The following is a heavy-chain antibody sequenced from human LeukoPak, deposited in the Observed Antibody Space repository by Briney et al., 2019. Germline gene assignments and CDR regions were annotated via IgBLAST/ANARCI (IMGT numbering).Heavy chain of an antibody. J-gene: IGHJ3*02. CDR2: INPSGGST. D-gene: IGHD1-26*01. Sequence: ASVKVSCKASGYTFTSYYTHWVRQAPGQGLEWMGIINPSGGSTSYAQKFQARVTMTRDTSTSTVYMELSSLRSEDTAVYYCARAGAAYAFDIWGQGTMVTVSS. V-gene: IGHV1-46*01. CDR1: GYTFTSYY. CDR3: ARAGAAYAFDI.